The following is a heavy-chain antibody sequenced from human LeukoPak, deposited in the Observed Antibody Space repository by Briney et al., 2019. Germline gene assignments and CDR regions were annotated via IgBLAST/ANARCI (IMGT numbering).Heavy chain of an antibody. J-gene: IGHJ4*02. D-gene: IGHD1-26*01. V-gene: IGHV4-38-2*02. CDR3: AREGMVGATRFDY. CDR2: IYHSGST. CDR1: GYSISSGYY. Sequence: SETLSLTCTVSGYSISSGYYWGWIRQPPGKGLEWIGSIYHSGSTYYNPSLKSRVTISVDTSKNQFSLKLSSVTAADTAVYYCAREGMVGATRFDYWGQGTLVTVSS.